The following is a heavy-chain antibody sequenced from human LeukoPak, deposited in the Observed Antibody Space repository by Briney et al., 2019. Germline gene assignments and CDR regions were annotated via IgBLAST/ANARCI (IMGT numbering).Heavy chain of an antibody. D-gene: IGHD3-3*01. Sequence: TLSLTCTVSGVSISSGDYYWSWIRQPAGKGLEWIGHIYTSESANYNPSLKSRVTISVDTSKNQFSLKLNSVTAADTAVYYCARGAYYDFWSGSYCDYWGQGTLVTVSS. V-gene: IGHV4-61*09. CDR3: ARGAYYDFWSGSYCDY. CDR1: GVSISSGDYY. CDR2: IYTSESA. J-gene: IGHJ4*02.